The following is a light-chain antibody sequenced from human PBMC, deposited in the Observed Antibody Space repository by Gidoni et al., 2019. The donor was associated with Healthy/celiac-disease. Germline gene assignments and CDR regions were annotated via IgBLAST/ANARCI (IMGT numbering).Light chain of an antibody. CDR3: QQYGSSLAVT. Sequence: EIVLTHSPGTLSLSPGERATLSCRASQSVSSSYLAWYQQKPGQAPRLLIYGASSRATGIPDRFSGSGSGTDFTLTISRLEPEDLAVYYCQQYGSSLAVTFGQGTRLEIK. V-gene: IGKV3-20*01. CDR2: GAS. J-gene: IGKJ5*01. CDR1: QSVSSSY.